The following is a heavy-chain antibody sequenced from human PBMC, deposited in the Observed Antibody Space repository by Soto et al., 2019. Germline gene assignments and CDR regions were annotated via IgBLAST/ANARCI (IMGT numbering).Heavy chain of an antibody. J-gene: IGHJ3*02. V-gene: IGHV3-7*01. Sequence: GGSLRLSCAASGFTFSSYWMSWVREAPGKGLEWVANIKQDGSEKYYVDPVKGRFTISRDNAKNSLYLQMNSLRAEDMAVYYCARAGRITIFSTGYPLNAFDIWGQGTMVTVSS. CDR3: ARAGRITIFSTGYPLNAFDI. CDR1: GFTFSSYW. CDR2: IKQDGSEK. D-gene: IGHD3-9*01.